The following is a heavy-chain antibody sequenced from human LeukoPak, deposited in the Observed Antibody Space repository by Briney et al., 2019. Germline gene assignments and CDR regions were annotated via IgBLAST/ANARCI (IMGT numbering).Heavy chain of an antibody. V-gene: IGHV1-18*01. CDR2: ISAYNGNT. Sequence: ASAKVSCKPSGYTFTIYGISCVRQAPGQGLEWRGWISAYNGNTNSAQKLQGRVTMTTDTSTSTAYMELRSLRSDDTAVYYCAREMGELLGQYYFDYWGQGTLVTVSS. J-gene: IGHJ4*02. CDR3: AREMGELLGQYYFDY. D-gene: IGHD1-26*01. CDR1: GYTFTIYG.